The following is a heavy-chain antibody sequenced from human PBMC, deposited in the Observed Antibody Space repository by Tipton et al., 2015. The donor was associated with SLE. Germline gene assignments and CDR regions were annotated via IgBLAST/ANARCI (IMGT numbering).Heavy chain of an antibody. CDR1: GYSISSGTYY. J-gene: IGHJ6*02. V-gene: IGHV4-61*09. Sequence: TLSLTCTVSGYSISSGTYYWSWIRQPAGEALECIGYIDTRGSTSYNPSLIGRVAISVDTSKNQFSLKLSSVTAADTAVYYCARWNDAYNYYGMDVWGQGTTVTVSS. CDR3: ARWNDAYNYYGMDV. D-gene: IGHD1-1*01. CDR2: IDTRGST.